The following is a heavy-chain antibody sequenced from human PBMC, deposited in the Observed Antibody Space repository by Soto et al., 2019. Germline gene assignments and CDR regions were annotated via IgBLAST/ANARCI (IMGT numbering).Heavy chain of an antibody. CDR1: GYPFTAYD. CDR3: ARGRGPNGRRNNWFDP. D-gene: IGHD3-10*01. CDR2: VNPSVNST. Sequence: ASVKVSCKASGYPFTAYDIHWIRQAPGQGLQWMGRVNPSVNSTTYAEKFQGRVTVTWDTSKNQFSLKLSSVTAADTAVYYCARGRGPNGRRNNWFDPWGQGTLVTVSS. V-gene: IGHV1-46*01. J-gene: IGHJ5*02.